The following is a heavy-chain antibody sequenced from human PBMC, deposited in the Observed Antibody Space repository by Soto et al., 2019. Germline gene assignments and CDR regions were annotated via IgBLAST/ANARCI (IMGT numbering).Heavy chain of an antibody. CDR3: ANTYSSSWYPIKYYYYYYGMDV. Sequence: GGSLRLSCAASGFSFSTSSMAWVRQPPGKGLEWVSAISPSASDTLYADSVKGRFTISRDNSQNTLFLQMTSLRADDTAVYYCANTYSSSWYPIKYYYYYYGMDVWGQGTTVTVSS. V-gene: IGHV3-23*01. CDR1: GFSFSTSS. D-gene: IGHD6-13*01. CDR2: ISPSASDT. J-gene: IGHJ6*02.